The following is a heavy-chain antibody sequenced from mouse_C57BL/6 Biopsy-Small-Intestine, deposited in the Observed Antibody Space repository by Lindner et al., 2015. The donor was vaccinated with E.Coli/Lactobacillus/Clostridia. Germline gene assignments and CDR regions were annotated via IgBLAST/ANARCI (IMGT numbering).Heavy chain of an antibody. D-gene: IGHD1-1*02. CDR3: ARGWNTLVADY. J-gene: IGHJ4*01. CDR1: GGTFSSYT. Sequence: SVKVSCKASGGTFSSYTVTWVRQAPGQGLEWMGGIIPIFGTANYAQKFQGRVTITADESTSTAYMVLSSLRSEDTAVYYCARGWNTLVADYWGQGTLVTVSS. V-gene: IGHV1-4*01. CDR2: IIPIFGTA.